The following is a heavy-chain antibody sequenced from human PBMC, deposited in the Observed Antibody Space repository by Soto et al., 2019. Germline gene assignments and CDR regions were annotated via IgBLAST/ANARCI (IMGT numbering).Heavy chain of an antibody. Sequence: GESLKISCKGSGYSFTSFWIAWVRQMPGKGLEWMGIIYVDDSETRYSPSFQGQVTISADKSINTAYLQWNSLKASDTAIYYCARGDRGEYWGQGTLVTVSS. CDR2: IYVDDSET. D-gene: IGHD2-21*02. CDR1: GYSFTSFW. V-gene: IGHV5-51*01. J-gene: IGHJ4*02. CDR3: ARGDRGEY.